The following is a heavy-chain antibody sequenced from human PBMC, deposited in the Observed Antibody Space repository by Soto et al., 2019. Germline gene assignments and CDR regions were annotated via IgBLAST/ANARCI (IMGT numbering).Heavy chain of an antibody. CDR1: GGSISSGGYY. CDR2: IYYSGST. V-gene: IGHV4-31*03. D-gene: IGHD3-3*01. CDR3: ARDTPLRVDHSYDFWSGPQNYYGMDV. J-gene: IGHJ6*02. Sequence: SETLSLTCTVSGGSISSGGYYWSWIRQHPGKGLEWIGYIYYSGSTYYNPSLKSRVTISVDTSKNQFSLKLSSVTAADPAVYYCARDTPLRVDHSYDFWSGPQNYYGMDVWGQGTTVTVSS.